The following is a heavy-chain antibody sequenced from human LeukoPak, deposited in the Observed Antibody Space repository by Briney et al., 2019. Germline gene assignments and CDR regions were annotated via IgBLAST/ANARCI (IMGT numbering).Heavy chain of an antibody. CDR1: GYTFTSYY. CDR3: ARDMAVAGTLHY. Sequence: ASVKVSCKASGYTFTSYYMHWVRQAPGQGLEWMGIINPSGGSTSYAQKFQGRVTMTRDMSTSTVYMELSSLRSEDTAVYYCARDMAVAGTLHYWGQGTLVTVSS. V-gene: IGHV1-46*01. D-gene: IGHD6-19*01. J-gene: IGHJ4*02. CDR2: INPSGGST.